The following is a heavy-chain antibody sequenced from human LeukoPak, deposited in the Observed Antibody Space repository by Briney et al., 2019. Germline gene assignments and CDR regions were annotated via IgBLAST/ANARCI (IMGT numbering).Heavy chain of an antibody. J-gene: IGHJ4*02. V-gene: IGHV3-7*01. Sequence: PGGSLRLSCAVSGLTFSSYWMSWVRQAPGKGLEWVANINQDGSEKYFVASVKGRFTISRDNAKNSLHLQMNTLRAEDTAVYYCARERDGRFFDYWGQGTLVTVSS. CDR2: INQDGSEK. CDR1: GLTFSSYW. D-gene: IGHD5-24*01. CDR3: ARERDGRFFDY.